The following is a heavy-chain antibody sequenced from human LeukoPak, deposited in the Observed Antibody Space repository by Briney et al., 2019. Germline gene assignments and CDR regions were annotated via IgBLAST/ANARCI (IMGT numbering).Heavy chain of an antibody. D-gene: IGHD3-16*02. CDR2: MNPNSGNT. J-gene: IGHJ4*02. CDR3: ARLNYDYVWGSYRPHIDY. Sequence: ASVKVYCKASGYTFTSYDINWVRQATGQGLEWMGWMNPNSGNTGYAQKFQGRVTMTRNTSISTAYMELSSLRSEDTAVYYCARLNYDYVWGSYRPHIDYWGQGTLVTVSS. V-gene: IGHV1-8*01. CDR1: GYTFTSYD.